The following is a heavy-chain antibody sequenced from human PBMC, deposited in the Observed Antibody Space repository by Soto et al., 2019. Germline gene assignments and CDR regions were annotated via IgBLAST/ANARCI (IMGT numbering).Heavy chain of an antibody. D-gene: IGHD3-22*01. V-gene: IGHV3-64D*06. Sequence: PGGSLRLSCSASGFTFSSYAIHWVRQAPGKRLEYVSAISSNGGSTYYADSVKGRFTISRDDSKNTLYLQMSSLRAEDTAVYYCVKPPGYYYDSTNYYSVWGQGTLVTVSS. CDR2: ISSNGGST. CDR3: VKPPGYYYDSTNYYSV. J-gene: IGHJ4*02. CDR1: GFTFSSYA.